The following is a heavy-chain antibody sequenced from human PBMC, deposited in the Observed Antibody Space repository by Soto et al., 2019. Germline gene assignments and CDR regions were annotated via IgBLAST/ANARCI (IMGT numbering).Heavy chain of an antibody. D-gene: IGHD3-22*01. CDR3: AKGLDYYDSSGYSYFAY. J-gene: IGHJ4*02. CDR1: GFIFTKYA. V-gene: IGHV3-23*01. CDR2: ISGSGDRT. Sequence: GGSLRLSCAASGFIFTKYAMNWVRQAPGKGLEWVSCISGSGDRTYYADSVKGRFTISRDNPKNTLYLQMNSLRAEDTAVYYCAKGLDYYDSSGYSYFAYWGQGTLVTVSS.